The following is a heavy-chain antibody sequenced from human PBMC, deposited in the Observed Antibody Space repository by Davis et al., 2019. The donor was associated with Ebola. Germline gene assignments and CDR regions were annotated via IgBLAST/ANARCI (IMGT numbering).Heavy chain of an antibody. J-gene: IGHJ5*02. D-gene: IGHD3-3*01. CDR1: GGSISSGGYS. CDR3: ARPNFGVVVGGWFDP. V-gene: IGHV4-30-2*03. Sequence: LRLSCAVSGGSISSGGYSWSWIRQPPGKGLEWIGYIYYSGSTYYNPSLKSRVTISVDTSKNQFSLKLSSVTAADTAVYYCARPNFGVVVGGWFDPWGQGTLVTVSS. CDR2: IYYSGST.